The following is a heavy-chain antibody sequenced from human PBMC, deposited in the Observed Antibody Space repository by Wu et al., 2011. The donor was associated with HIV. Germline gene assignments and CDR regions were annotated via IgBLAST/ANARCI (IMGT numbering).Heavy chain of an antibody. CDR1: GYTFTSYG. D-gene: IGHD2-2*01. V-gene: IGHV1-18*01. CDR3: ARESIYRYCTGTTCYPDY. Sequence: QVQLVQSGAEVKKPGASVKVSCKASGYTFTSYGISWVRQAPGHGLEWMGWISGYNGDTNYVQKLKGRVTMTTDTSTNTAYMELRSLTSDDTAVYFCARESIYRYCTGTTCYPDYWGQGTLVTVSS. J-gene: IGHJ4*01. CDR2: ISGYNGDT.